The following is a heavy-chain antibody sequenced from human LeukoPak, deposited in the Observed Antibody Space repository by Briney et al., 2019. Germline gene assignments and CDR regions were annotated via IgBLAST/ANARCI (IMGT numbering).Heavy chain of an antibody. CDR1: GFTFDDYG. D-gene: IGHD3-10*01. CDR2: INWNGGST. Sequence: GGSLRLSCAASGFTFDDYGMSWVRQAPGKGLEWVSGINWNGGSTGYADSVKGRFTISRDNAKNSLYLQMNSLRAEDTALYYCARDLKMVRGVRANWFDPWGQGTLVTVSS. V-gene: IGHV3-20*04. J-gene: IGHJ5*02. CDR3: ARDLKMVRGVRANWFDP.